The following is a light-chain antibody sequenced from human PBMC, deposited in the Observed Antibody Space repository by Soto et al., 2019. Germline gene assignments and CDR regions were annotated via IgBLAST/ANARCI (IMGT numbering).Light chain of an antibody. Sequence: EIVVTHSPINLSLSPCERATLSSRASQTSTTSSLAWYQQKPGQAPRLLISGASNRATGIPDRFSGSGSGTDFTLTISRLEPEDFAVYYCQQYDRSPRTFGQGTKVDIK. CDR3: QQYDRSPRT. J-gene: IGKJ1*01. CDR2: GAS. V-gene: IGKV3-20*01. CDR1: QTSTTSS.